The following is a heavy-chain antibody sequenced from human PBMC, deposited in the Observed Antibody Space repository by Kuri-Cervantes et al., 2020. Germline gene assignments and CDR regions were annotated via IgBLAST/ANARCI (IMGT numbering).Heavy chain of an antibody. CDR2: MNPNSGNT. CDR1: GYTFTSYD. Sequence: ASVKVSCKASGYTFTSYDINWVRQATGQGLEWMGWMNPNSGNTGYAQKFQGRVTMTRNTSISTAYMELSSLRSEDTAVYYCARDPHATDDYGGAPNWLDPWGQGTLVTVSS. J-gene: IGHJ5*02. V-gene: IGHV1-8*01. CDR3: ARDPHATDDYGGAPNWLDP. D-gene: IGHD4-23*01.